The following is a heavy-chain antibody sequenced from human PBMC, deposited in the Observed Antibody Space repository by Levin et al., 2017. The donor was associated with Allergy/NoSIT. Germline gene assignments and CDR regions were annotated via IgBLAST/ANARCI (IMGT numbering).Heavy chain of an antibody. CDR2: IDPSDSYT. D-gene: IGHD2-2*02. V-gene: IGHV5-10-1*01. Sequence: GESLKISCKGSGYSFTSYWISWVRQMPGKGLEWMGRIDPSDSYTNYSPSFQGHVTISADKSISTAYLQWSSLKASDTAMYYCATNSFDYTRRVDYWGQGTLVTVSS. CDR1: GYSFTSYW. J-gene: IGHJ4*02. CDR3: ATNSFDYTRRVDY.